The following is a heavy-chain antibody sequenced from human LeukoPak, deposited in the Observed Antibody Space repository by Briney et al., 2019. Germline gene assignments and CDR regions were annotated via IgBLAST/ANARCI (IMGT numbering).Heavy chain of an antibody. V-gene: IGHV4-39*01. CDR1: GGSISSSSYY. D-gene: IGHD3-22*01. J-gene: IGHJ3*02. Sequence: SETLSLTCTVSGGSISSSSYYWGWIRQPPGTGLEWIGSIYYSGSTYYNPSLKSRVTISVDTSKSQFSLKLSSVTAADTAVYYCARLSGITMIVVVISDAFDIWSQGTMVTVSS. CDR3: ARLSGITMIVVVISDAFDI. CDR2: IYYSGST.